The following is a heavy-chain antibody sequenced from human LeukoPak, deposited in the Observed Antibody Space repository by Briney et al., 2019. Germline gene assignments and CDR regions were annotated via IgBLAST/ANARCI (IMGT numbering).Heavy chain of an antibody. J-gene: IGHJ4*02. Sequence: ASVKVSCKASGGTFSSYAISWVRQAPGQGLEWMGGIIPIFGTANYAQKFQGRVTITADESTSTAYMELSSLRSEDTAVYYCARDYYDSSGYPSRNPGRFDCWGQGTLVTVSS. CDR3: ARDYYDSSGYPSRNPGRFDC. V-gene: IGHV1-69*01. CDR1: GGTFSSYA. CDR2: IIPIFGTA. D-gene: IGHD3-22*01.